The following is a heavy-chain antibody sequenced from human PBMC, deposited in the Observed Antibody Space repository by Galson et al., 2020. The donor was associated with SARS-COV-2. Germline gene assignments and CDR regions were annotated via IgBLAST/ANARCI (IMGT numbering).Heavy chain of an antibody. CDR2: ISYDGSNK. D-gene: IGHD1-26*01. J-gene: IGHJ4*02. CDR1: GFTFSSYA. CDR3: ARSISGSYFNYFDY. Sequence: QTGGSLRLSCAASGFTFSSYAMHWVRQAPGKGLEWVAVISYDGSNKYYADSVKGRFTISRDNSKNTLYLQMNSLRAEDTAVYYCARSISGSYFNYFDYWGQGTLVTVSS. V-gene: IGHV3-30-3*01.